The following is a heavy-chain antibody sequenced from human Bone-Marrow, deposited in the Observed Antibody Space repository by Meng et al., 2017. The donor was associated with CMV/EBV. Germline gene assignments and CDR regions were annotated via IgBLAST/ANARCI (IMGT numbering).Heavy chain of an antibody. CDR3: ARGPAADSHNWFDP. V-gene: IGHV1-8*03. CDR1: GGTFSSYT. D-gene: IGHD2-2*01. Sequence: ASVKVSCKASGGTFSSYTISWVRQAPGQGLEWMGWMNPNSGNTGYAQKFQGRVTITRNTSISTAYMELSSLRSEDTAVYYCARGPAADSHNWFDPWGQGTLVTVSS. J-gene: IGHJ5*02. CDR2: MNPNSGNT.